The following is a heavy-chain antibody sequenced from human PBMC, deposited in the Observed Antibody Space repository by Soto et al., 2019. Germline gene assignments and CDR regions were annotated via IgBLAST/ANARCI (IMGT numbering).Heavy chain of an antibody. D-gene: IGHD3-10*01. CDR1: GFTFSSYW. Sequence: EVQLVESGGGLVQPGGSLRLSCAASGFTFSSYWMSWVRQAPGKGLEWVANIKQDGSEKYYVDSVKGRFTISRDNAKNSLYLQMNSLRAEDTAVYYCAHPYGSGSYYRNQIDYWGQGTLVTVSS. CDR2: IKQDGSEK. J-gene: IGHJ4*02. V-gene: IGHV3-7*01. CDR3: AHPYGSGSYYRNQIDY.